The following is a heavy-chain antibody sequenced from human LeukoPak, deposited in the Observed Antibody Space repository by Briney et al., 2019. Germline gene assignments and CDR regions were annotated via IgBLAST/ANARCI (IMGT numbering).Heavy chain of an antibody. CDR2: IGANGDT. V-gene: IGHV3-23*01. CDR3: ARWSRMANREFFD. J-gene: IGHJ4*02. Sequence: PGGSLRLSCAASGFNFINFPMTWFRQAPGKGLEWVSFIGANGDTNYAESVKDRFTISRDNSKKTLFLEIQSLRVEDTAVYYCARWSRMANREFFDWGQGTLVVVAS. D-gene: IGHD3-3*01. CDR1: GFNFINFP.